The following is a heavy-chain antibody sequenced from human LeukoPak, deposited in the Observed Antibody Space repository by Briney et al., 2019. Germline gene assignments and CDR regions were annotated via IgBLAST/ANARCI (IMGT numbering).Heavy chain of an antibody. CDR2: ITNSGGRT. CDR1: GFTFNSFA. V-gene: IGHV3-23*01. CDR3: AKAFPHGGPYYYDSSGTPPDY. D-gene: IGHD3-22*01. J-gene: IGHJ4*02. Sequence: GGSLRLSCAASGFTFNSFALSWVRQAPGKGLEWVSTITNSGGRTYYADSVKGRFTISRDNSKNTLYLQMNSLRAEDTAVYYCAKAFPHGGPYYYDSSGTPPDYWGQGTLVTVSS.